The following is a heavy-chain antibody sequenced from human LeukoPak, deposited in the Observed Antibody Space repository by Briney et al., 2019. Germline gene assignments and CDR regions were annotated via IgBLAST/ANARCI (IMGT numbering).Heavy chain of an antibody. D-gene: IGHD6-13*01. CDR3: ARDAGPARYSSSHPLGY. CDR2: IYTSGST. Sequence: SETLSLTCTVSGGSISSGSYYWGWIRQPAGKGLEWIGRIYTSGSTNYNPSLKSRVTISVDTSKNQFSLKLSSVTAADTAVYYCARDAGPARYSSSHPLGYWGQGTLVTVSS. CDR1: GGSISSGSYY. J-gene: IGHJ4*02. V-gene: IGHV4-61*02.